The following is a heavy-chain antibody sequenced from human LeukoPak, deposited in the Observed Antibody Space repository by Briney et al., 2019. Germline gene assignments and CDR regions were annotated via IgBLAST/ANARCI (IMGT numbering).Heavy chain of an antibody. J-gene: IGHJ5*02. CDR1: GGTFTSYT. D-gene: IGHD4-17*01. V-gene: IGHV1-69*10. CDR2: IIPILGIA. CDR3: ASTTTVTTFSWFDP. Sequence: ASVKVSCKASGGTFTSYTISWVRQAPGQGLEWMGGIIPILGIANYAQKFQGRVTITADKSTSTAYMELSSLRSEDTAVYYCASTTTVTTFSWFDPWGQGTLVTVSS.